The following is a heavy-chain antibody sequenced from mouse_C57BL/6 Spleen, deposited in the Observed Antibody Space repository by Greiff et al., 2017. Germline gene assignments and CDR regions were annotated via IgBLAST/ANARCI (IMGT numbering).Heavy chain of an antibody. CDR2: FSDGGSYT. D-gene: IGHD1-1*01. Sequence: DVHLVESGGGLVKPGGSLKLSCAASGFTFSSYAMSWVRQTPEKRLEWVATFSDGGSYTYYPDNVKGRFTISRDNAKNNLYLQMGHLKSEDTAMDYCARDRNYGSSSYFDYWGQGTTLTVSS. V-gene: IGHV5-4*01. CDR1: GFTFSSYA. CDR3: ARDRNYGSSSYFDY. J-gene: IGHJ2*01.